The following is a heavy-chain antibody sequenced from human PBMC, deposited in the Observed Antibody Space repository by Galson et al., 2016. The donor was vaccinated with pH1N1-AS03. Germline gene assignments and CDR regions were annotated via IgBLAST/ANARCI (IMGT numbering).Heavy chain of an antibody. CDR1: GFNFNSHG. D-gene: IGHD3-10*01. Sequence: SLRLSCAASGFNFNSHGMHWVRQTPGKGLEWVAFIQSDGSNKYYADSVKGRFTISRDKYTNTLYRQMGTLRPEDTGIYYCGTDNVLGSVWFGVDFWGQGTLVTVAS. V-gene: IGHV3-30*02. CDR2: IQSDGSNK. J-gene: IGHJ4*02. CDR3: GTDNVLGSVWFGVDF.